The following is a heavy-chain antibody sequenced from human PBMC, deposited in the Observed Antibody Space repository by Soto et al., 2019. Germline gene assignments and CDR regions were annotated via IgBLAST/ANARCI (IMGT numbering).Heavy chain of an antibody. CDR2: IGTAGDT. D-gene: IGHD3-10*01. J-gene: IGHJ5*02. V-gene: IGHV3-13*04. CDR3: ARGVTMVRGVIIDWFDP. CDR1: GFTFSSYD. Sequence: GGSLRLSCAASGFTFSSYDMHWVRQATGKGLEWVSTIGTAGDTYYPGSVKGRFTISRENAKNSLYLQMNSLRAGDTAVYYCARGVTMVRGVIIDWFDPWGQGPLVTVSS.